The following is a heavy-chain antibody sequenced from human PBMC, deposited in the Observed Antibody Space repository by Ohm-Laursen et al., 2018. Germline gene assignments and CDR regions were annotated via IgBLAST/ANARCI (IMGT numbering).Heavy chain of an antibody. V-gene: IGHV1-2*02. CDR1: GYTFTGDY. Sequence: SSVKVSCKASGYTFTGDYMHWVRQARGQGLEWMGWINPNNGDTNYAQKFHGRVTMTRDTSISTAYMELSRLTSDDTAVYYCAKVGDGVDVWGQGTTVTVSS. J-gene: IGHJ6*02. CDR3: AKVGDGVDV. CDR2: INPNNGDT.